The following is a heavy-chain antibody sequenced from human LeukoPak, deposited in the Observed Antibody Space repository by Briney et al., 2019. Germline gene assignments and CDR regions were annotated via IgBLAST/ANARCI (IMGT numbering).Heavy chain of an antibody. CDR1: GFPFSSYA. Sequence: PGGSLRLSCAASGFPFSSYAMSWVRQSPGKGLEWVSAISGGNGNTYYAYYADSVRGRFTISRDSSKNTLYLQMNSLRAEDTAVHYCAKFYDILTGYFDYWGQGTLVTVSS. CDR2: ISGGNGNTYYA. V-gene: IGHV3-23*01. J-gene: IGHJ4*02. CDR3: AKFYDILTGYFDY. D-gene: IGHD3-9*01.